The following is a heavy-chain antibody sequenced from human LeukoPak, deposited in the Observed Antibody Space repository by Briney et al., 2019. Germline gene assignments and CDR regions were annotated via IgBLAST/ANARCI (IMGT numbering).Heavy chain of an antibody. Sequence: SETLSLTCTVSGGSISNHFWSWIRQSPGKGLEWIGTVYRTGSTNHNPSLKSRVTISVDTFKNQLSLELSSVTATDTALYYCARHSRSWGLTTVVNVDYWGQGILVTVSS. CDR2: VYRTGST. J-gene: IGHJ4*02. CDR3: ARHSRSWGLTTVVNVDY. D-gene: IGHD4-23*01. CDR1: GGSISNHF. V-gene: IGHV4-59*08.